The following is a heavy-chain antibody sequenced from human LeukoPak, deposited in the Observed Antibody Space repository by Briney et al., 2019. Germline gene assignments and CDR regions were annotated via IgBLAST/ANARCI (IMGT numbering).Heavy chain of an antibody. CDR1: GFTFSSYA. CDR2: ISYDGSKK. CDR3: ARAARGATAPLWFDP. Sequence: PGRSLRLSCAASGFTFSSYAMHWVRQAPGKGLEWVAVISYDGSKKYYADSVKGRFTISRDNSKNTLYLQMNSLRAEDTAVYYCARAARGATAPLWFDPWGQGTLVTVSS. J-gene: IGHJ5*02. D-gene: IGHD5-12*01. V-gene: IGHV3-30*04.